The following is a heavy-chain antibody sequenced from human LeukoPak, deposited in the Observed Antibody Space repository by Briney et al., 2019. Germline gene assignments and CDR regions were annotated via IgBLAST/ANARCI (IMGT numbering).Heavy chain of an antibody. V-gene: IGHV6-1*01. CDR2: TYYRSKWYN. D-gene: IGHD5-12*01. J-gene: IGHJ4*02. CDR3: ARSGRRGYSGYDYENYFDY. CDR1: GDSVSSNSAA. Sequence: PQTLSLTCAISGDSVSSNSAAWNWIRQSPSRGLEWLGRTYYRSKWYNDYAVSVKSRITINPDTSKNQFSLQLNSVTPEDTAVYYCARSGRRGYSGYDYENYFDYWGQGTLVTVSS.